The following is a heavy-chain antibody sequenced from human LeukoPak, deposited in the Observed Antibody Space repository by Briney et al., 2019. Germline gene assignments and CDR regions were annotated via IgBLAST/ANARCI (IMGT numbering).Heavy chain of an antibody. D-gene: IGHD6-6*01. V-gene: IGHV3-23*01. CDR3: ARHPIEYSSSLTYFDY. Sequence: GGSLRLSCAASEFTFSKFPMGWVRQAPGRGLEWVSAISASGDVTFHADSVRGRFTISRDNSKNTLYLQMNSLRAEDTAVYYCARHPIEYSSSLTYFDYWGQGTLVTVSS. CDR1: EFTFSKFP. J-gene: IGHJ4*02. CDR2: ISASGDVT.